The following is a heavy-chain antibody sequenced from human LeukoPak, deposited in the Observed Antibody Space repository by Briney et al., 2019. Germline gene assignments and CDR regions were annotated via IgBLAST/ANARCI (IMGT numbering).Heavy chain of an antibody. CDR1: GFSFTSHW. J-gene: IGHJ4*02. CDR3: ARSYSGRYAYFDY. D-gene: IGHD1-26*01. Sequence: GESLKISCKGSGFSFTSHWIGWVRQMPGKGLEWMGIIYPGDSDTRYSPSFQGQVSISADKSIGTAYLQWSSLKASDTAMYYCARSYSGRYAYFDYWGQGTLLTVSS. CDR2: IYPGDSDT. V-gene: IGHV5-51*01.